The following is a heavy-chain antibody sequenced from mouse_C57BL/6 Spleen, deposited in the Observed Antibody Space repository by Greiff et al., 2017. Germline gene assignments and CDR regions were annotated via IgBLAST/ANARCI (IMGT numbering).Heavy chain of an antibody. J-gene: IGHJ2*01. CDR3: AREGTTGDYFDY. CDR1: GYTFTDYY. Sequence: EVQLQQSGPVLVKPGASVKMSCKASGYTFTDYYMNWVKQSHGKRLEWIGVINPYNGGTSYNQKFKGKATLTVDKSSSTAYMELNSLTSEDSAVYYCAREGTTGDYFDYWDQGATHTV. D-gene: IGHD2-14*01. CDR2: INPYNGGT. V-gene: IGHV1-19*01.